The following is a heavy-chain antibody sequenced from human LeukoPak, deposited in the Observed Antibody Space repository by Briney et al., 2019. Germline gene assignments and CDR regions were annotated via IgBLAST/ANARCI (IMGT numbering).Heavy chain of an antibody. CDR2: ICSNGVCT. CDR3: ARGGYYDSSGSFEY. J-gene: IGHJ4*02. V-gene: IGHV3-64*01. Sequence: GGSLRLSCAASGFTFSNYAMYWVRQAPGKGLEYVSAICSNGVCTDYANSVKGRFTISRDNSKNRLFLQMGSLRAEDMAVYYCARGGYYDSSGSFEYWGQGILVTVSS. CDR1: GFTFSNYA. D-gene: IGHD3-22*01.